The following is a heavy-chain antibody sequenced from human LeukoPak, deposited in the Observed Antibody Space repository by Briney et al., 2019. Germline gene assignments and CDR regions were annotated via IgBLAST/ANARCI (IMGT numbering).Heavy chain of an antibody. Sequence: GRSLRLSCAASGFIFSDYYMSWIRQAPGKGLEWLSYISSSGDTIYYADSVKGRFTISRDNAKNSLYLQMNSLRAEDTAMYYCARQVQEWPGGYWGQGTLVTVSS. CDR1: GFIFSDYY. J-gene: IGHJ4*02. D-gene: IGHD1-1*01. V-gene: IGHV3-11*01. CDR3: ARQVQEWPGGY. CDR2: ISSSGDTI.